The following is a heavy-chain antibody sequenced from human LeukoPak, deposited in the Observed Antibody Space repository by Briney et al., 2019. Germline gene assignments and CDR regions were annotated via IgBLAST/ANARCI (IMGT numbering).Heavy chain of an antibody. J-gene: IGHJ4*02. CDR3: AITTSWSLYYFDS. V-gene: IGHV4-61*02. CDR1: GASIRGGNFH. D-gene: IGHD1-14*01. Sequence: MASQTLSLSCSVSGASIRGGNFHLSWIRQSAGKGLAWIGRIYANGNTKYSPSLKSRVKVSGDMSKNHFFLNLTSVTAADTARYFCAITTSWSLYYFDSWGQGTLVTVSS. CDR2: IYANGNT.